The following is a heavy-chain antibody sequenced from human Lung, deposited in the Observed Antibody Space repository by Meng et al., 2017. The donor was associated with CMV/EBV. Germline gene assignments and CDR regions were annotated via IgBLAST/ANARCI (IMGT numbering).Heavy chain of an antibody. Sequence: GESXKISCAASGFTFSSYGMHWVRQAPGKGLEWVAFILYDGSYKYSADSVKGRFTISRDNSKNTLYLQMNSLRAEDTAVYYCAKMVRTLAPGGGFDYWGQRTLVTVSS. J-gene: IGHJ4*02. CDR2: ILYDGSYK. D-gene: IGHD4/OR15-4a*01. CDR3: AKMVRTLAPGGGFDY. V-gene: IGHV3-30*02. CDR1: GFTFSSYG.